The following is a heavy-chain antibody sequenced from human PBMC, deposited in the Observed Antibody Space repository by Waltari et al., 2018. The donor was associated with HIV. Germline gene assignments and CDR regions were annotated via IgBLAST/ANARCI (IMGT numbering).Heavy chain of an antibody. CDR2: LRCDGFHA. V-gene: IGHV3-30*02. CDR3: AKDFHSSGYYFASAFDT. CDR1: GFTFSDYG. Sequence: QVQLVESGGGVVQPGGSLRLSCIASGFTFSDYGMHWVRQAPGKGPGGRTLLRCDGFHAYDSESVKGRFTISRDKSKNTLYLQMDRLRPEDTSVYFCAKDFHSSGYYFASAFDTRGQGTVVTVSS. D-gene: IGHD3-22*01. J-gene: IGHJ3*02.